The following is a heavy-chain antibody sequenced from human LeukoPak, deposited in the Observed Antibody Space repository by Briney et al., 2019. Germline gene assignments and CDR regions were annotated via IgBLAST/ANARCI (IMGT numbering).Heavy chain of an antibody. CDR1: GFTFSSYA. Sequence: PGGSLRLSCAASGFTFSSYAMSWVRQAPGKGLEWVANIKQDESETYYVDSVKGRFSISRDNAKNSLYLQMNSLRAEDTAEYYCARVGFYAFDIWGQGTKVTVSS. D-gene: IGHD3-3*01. CDR2: IKQDESET. CDR3: ARVGFYAFDI. J-gene: IGHJ3*02. V-gene: IGHV3-7*04.